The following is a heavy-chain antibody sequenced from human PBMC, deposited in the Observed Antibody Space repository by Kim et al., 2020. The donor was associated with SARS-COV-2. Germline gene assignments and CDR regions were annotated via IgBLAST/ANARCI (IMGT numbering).Heavy chain of an antibody. Sequence: QKFQGRVTMTRDTSTSTVYMELSSLRSEDTAVYYCARVGETFSTPRYFDYWGQGTLVTVSS. V-gene: IGHV1-46*01. CDR3: ARVGETFSTPRYFDY. J-gene: IGHJ4*02. D-gene: IGHD2-2*01.